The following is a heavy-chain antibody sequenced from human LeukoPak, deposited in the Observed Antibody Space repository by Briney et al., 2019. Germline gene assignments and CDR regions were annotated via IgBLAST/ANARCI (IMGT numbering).Heavy chain of an antibody. J-gene: IGHJ5*02. Sequence: ASVKVSCKASGYTFTRYYMHWVRQAPGQGLEWMGIIHPSSGSTSYAQKFEGRVTMTRDTSTSTVYMELSSLRSEGTAVYYCARDSSTSFLADPWGQGTLVTVSS. CDR1: GYTFTRYY. CDR3: ARDSSTSFLADP. CDR2: IHPSSGST. V-gene: IGHV1-46*01. D-gene: IGHD2-2*01.